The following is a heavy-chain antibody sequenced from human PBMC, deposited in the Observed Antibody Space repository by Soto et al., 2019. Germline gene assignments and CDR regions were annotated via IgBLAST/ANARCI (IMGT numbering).Heavy chain of an antibody. Sequence: LRLSCAASGFTVSSNYMSWVRQAPGKGLEWVSVIYSGGSTYYADSVKGRFTISRDNSKNTPYLQMNSLRAEDTAVYYCAGGYCSSTRCYTYGMDVWGQGTTVTVSS. V-gene: IGHV3-53*01. D-gene: IGHD2-2*02. CDR3: AGGYCSSTRCYTYGMDV. CDR1: GFTVSSNY. J-gene: IGHJ6*02. CDR2: IYSGGST.